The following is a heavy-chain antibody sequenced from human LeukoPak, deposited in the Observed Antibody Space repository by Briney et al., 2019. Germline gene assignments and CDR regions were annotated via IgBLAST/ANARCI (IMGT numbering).Heavy chain of an antibody. V-gene: IGHV1-18*01. CDR1: GYTFNTYG. Sequence: GASVKVSCKASGYTFNTYGVIWLRQAPGKGFEWLGWISGQHGKTTYPQKFQDRVRMTTDTSTSTAYMELRSLTSDDTGVYFCARGGSGWFGALEFDYWGQGTLVTVSS. D-gene: IGHD3-10*01. CDR3: ARGGSGWFGALEFDY. J-gene: IGHJ4*02. CDR2: ISGQHGKT.